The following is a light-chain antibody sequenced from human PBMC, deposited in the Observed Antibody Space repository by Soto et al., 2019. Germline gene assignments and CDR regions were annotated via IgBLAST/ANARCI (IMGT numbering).Light chain of an antibody. J-gene: IGKJ2*01. CDR3: QQYHSWPHT. CDR2: GAF. CDR1: QSVTNN. Sequence: ETVLTQSPATLSVSPGERATFSCKASQSVTNNLAWYQQKPGQVPRLLIYGAFTRATGIPARFSGSGSGTEFTLSISSLQSEDFAIYHCQQYHSWPHTFGQGTKLEIK. V-gene: IGKV3-15*01.